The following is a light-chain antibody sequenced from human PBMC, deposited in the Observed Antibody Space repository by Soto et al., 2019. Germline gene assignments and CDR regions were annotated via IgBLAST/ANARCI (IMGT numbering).Light chain of an antibody. J-gene: IGKJ4*01. CDR3: QQRSNWPPVLT. CDR2: DAF. Sequence: EIVLTQSPATLSLSPGERATLSCRASQSVSSYLAWYQQKPGQAPRLLIYDAFNRATGIPARFSGSGSGTDFTLTISSLEPEDIAVYYCQQRSNWPPVLTFGGGTKVEIK. CDR1: QSVSSY. V-gene: IGKV3-11*01.